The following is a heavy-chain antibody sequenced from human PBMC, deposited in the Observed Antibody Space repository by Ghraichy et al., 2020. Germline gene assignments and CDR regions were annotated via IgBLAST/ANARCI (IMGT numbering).Heavy chain of an antibody. V-gene: IGHV4-39*01. J-gene: IGHJ6*02. CDR2: IYYSGST. Sequence: SQTLSLTCTVSGGSISSSSYYWGWIRQPPGKGLEWIGSIYYSGSTYYNPSLKSRVTISVDTSKNQFSLKLSSVTAADTAVYYCARQGPQGYSYGYPYYYYGMDVWGQGTTVTVSS. CDR1: GGSISSSSYY. D-gene: IGHD5-18*01. CDR3: ARQGPQGYSYGYPYYYYGMDV.